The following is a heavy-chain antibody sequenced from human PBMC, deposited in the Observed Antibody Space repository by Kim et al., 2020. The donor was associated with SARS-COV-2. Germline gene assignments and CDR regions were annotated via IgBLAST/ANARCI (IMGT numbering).Heavy chain of an antibody. CDR3: AKARRFWNFDL. D-gene: IGHD3-16*01. CDR2: IIDSGGST. CDR1: GFTFSNYA. Sequence: GGSLRLYCAASGFTFSNYAMSWVRQAPGKGLEWVSSIIDSGGSTYYADSMKGRFTIARDNAKNTLYLLMNSLRAEDTAVYYCAKARRFWNFDLWGRGTLV. J-gene: IGHJ2*01. V-gene: IGHV3-23*01.